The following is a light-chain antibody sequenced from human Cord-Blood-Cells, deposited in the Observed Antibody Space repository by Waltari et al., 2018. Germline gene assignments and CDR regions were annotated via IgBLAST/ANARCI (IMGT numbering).Light chain of an antibody. CDR3: SSYTSRSTLV. CDR2: DGS. CDR1: SSDDGGYNY. Sequence: QSALTQPASVSGSPGQSITISCTGTSSDDGGYNYVSWYQPPPGKAPRLLIYDGSNRPSGVSNRFSGSKSGNTASLPISVLQAEDEADYYCSSYTSRSTLVFGGGTKLTVL. J-gene: IGLJ2*01. V-gene: IGLV2-14*03.